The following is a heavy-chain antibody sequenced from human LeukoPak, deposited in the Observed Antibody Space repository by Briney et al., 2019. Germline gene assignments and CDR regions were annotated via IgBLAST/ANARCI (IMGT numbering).Heavy chain of an antibody. Sequence: GGSLRLSCAASGFTFSSYGMHWVRQAPGKGLEWVAFIRYDGSNKYYADSVKGRFTISRDNSKNTLYLQMNSLRAEDTAVYYCAKDRASENRFDPWGQGTLVTVSS. V-gene: IGHV3-30*02. J-gene: IGHJ5*02. CDR2: IRYDGSNK. CDR3: AKDRASENRFDP. CDR1: GFTFSSYG. D-gene: IGHD2-2*01.